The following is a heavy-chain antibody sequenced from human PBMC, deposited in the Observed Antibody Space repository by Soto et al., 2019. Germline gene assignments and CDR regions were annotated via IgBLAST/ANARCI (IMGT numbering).Heavy chain of an antibody. Sequence: SETLSLTCAVSGGSISSSNWWSWVRQPPGKGLEWIGEIYHSGSTNYNPSLKSRVTISVDKSKNQFSLKLSSVTAADTAVYYCARLYDFWSGYWPHYYGMDVWGQGTTVTVSS. J-gene: IGHJ6*02. CDR1: GGSISSSNW. D-gene: IGHD3-3*01. V-gene: IGHV4-4*02. CDR2: IYHSGST. CDR3: ARLYDFWSGYWPHYYGMDV.